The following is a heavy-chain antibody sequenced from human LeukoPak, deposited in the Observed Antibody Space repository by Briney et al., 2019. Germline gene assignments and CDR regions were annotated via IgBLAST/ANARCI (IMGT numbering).Heavy chain of an antibody. D-gene: IGHD3-3*01. CDR3: ARDRPTIFGVVYYYYGMDV. V-gene: IGHV4-30-4*01. CDR2: IYYSGST. J-gene: IGHJ6*02. Sequence: SETLSLTSTVSGGSISSGDYYWSWIRQPPGKGLEWIGYIYYSGSTYYNPSLKSRVTISVDTSKNQFSLKLSSVTAADTAVYYCARDRPTIFGVVYYYYGMDVWGQGTTVTVSS. CDR1: GGSISSGDYY.